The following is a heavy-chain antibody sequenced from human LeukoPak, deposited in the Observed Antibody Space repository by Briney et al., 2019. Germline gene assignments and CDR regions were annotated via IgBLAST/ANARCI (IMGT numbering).Heavy chain of an antibody. D-gene: IGHD3-22*01. V-gene: IGHV3-48*02. CDR1: GFTFSGYS. Sequence: GGSLRLSCEASGFTFSGYSMNWVRQAPGKGLEWVSYISSSSSSIHYAGSVKGRFTISRDNAKNSLSLQMNSLRDEDTAVYYCARSRWDGSGSPLDAFDIWGQGTMVTVSS. CDR2: ISSSSSSI. CDR3: ARSRWDGSGSPLDAFDI. J-gene: IGHJ3*02.